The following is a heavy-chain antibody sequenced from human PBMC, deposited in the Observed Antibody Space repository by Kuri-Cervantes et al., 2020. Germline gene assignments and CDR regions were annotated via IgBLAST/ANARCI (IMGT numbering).Heavy chain of an antibody. CDR3: ARDYYDFWSGYHYYYYGMDV. Sequence: GGSLRLSCAASGFTFSSYWMHWVRQAPGKGLVWVSRINSDGSSTSYADSVKGRFTISRDNAKNTLYLQMNSLRAEDTAVYYCARDYYDFWSGYHYYYYGMDVWGQGTTVTVSS. CDR2: INSDGSST. D-gene: IGHD3-3*01. J-gene: IGHJ6*02. V-gene: IGHV3-74*01. CDR1: GFTFSSYW.